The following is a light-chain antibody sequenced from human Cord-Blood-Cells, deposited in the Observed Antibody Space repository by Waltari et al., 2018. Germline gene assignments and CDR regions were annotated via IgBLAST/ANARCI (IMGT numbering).Light chain of an antibody. J-gene: IGLJ1*01. V-gene: IGLV2-14*01. Sequence: QSALTPPASVSGSPGQSITISCTGTSSDVGGYNYVSWSQQHPGKAPKLMIYDVSNRPSGVSNRFSGSKSGNTASLTISGLQAEDEADYYCSSYTSSSTLVFGTGTKVTVL. CDR1: SSDVGGYNY. CDR2: DVS. CDR3: SSYTSSSTLV.